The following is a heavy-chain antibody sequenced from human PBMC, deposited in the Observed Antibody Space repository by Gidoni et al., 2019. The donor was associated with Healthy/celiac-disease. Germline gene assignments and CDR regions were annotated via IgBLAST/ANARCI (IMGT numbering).Heavy chain of an antibody. Sequence: EVQLVESGGGLVQPGGSLRLSCAASGFTFSSYEMNWVRQAPGKGLEWVSYISSSGSTIYYADSVKGRFTISRDNAKNSLYLQMNSLRAEDTAVYYCARGDFPNYDSSGYYDYWGQGTLVTVSS. J-gene: IGHJ4*02. D-gene: IGHD3-22*01. CDR1: GFTFSSYE. CDR3: ARGDFPNYDSSGYYDY. CDR2: ISSSGSTI. V-gene: IGHV3-48*03.